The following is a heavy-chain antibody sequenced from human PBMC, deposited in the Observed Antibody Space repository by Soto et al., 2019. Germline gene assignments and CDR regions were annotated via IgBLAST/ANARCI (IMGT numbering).Heavy chain of an antibody. V-gene: IGHV4-59*08. CDR2: IYYIGST. CDR1: GGAMRSYY. CDR3: ARHPLFIAAGVAYYYYMDV. D-gene: IGHD6-13*01. Sequence: SETLSLTCTVSGGAMRSYYWSWIRQSPGRGLEWIGYIYYIGSTNYNPSLKSRVTISVDTSKNQFSLKLSSVTAADTAVYYCARHPLFIAAGVAYYYYMDVWGKGTTVTVSS. J-gene: IGHJ6*03.